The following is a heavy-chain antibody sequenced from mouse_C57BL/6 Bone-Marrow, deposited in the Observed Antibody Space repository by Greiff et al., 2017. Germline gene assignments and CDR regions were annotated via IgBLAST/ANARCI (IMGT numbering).Heavy chain of an antibody. CDR2: IYPGDGDT. J-gene: IGHJ3*01. CDR3: AADSSGYEETWFAY. Sequence: VQLKESGPELVKPGASVKISCKASGYAFSSSWMNWVKQRPGKGLEWIGRIYPGDGDTNYNGKFKGKATLTADKSSSTAYMQLSSLTSEDSAVYFCAADSSGYEETWFAYWGQGTLVTVSA. D-gene: IGHD3-2*02. V-gene: IGHV1-82*01. CDR1: GYAFSSSW.